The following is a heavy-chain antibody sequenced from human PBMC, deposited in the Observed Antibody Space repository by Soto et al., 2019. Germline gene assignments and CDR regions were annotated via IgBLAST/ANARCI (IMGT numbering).Heavy chain of an antibody. CDR2: IIPVLGVS. V-gene: IGHV1-69*04. CDR1: GGTISTYA. D-gene: IGHD6-6*01. Sequence: QVHLVQSGAEVKKAGSSVKVSCKTSGGTISTYAISWVRQAPGQGLEWMGKIIPVLGVSDYAQKFQGRLTITADKSTATAYMELSSLISEDTAVYYCARGGQQVVSFDYWGQGTLVSVSS. J-gene: IGHJ4*02. CDR3: ARGGQQVVSFDY.